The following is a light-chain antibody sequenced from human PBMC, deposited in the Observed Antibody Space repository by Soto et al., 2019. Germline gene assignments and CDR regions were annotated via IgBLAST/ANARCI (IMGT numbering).Light chain of an antibody. Sequence: AIPMTQSPSSFSASTGDRVTITCRSSQGISSYLAWYQQKPGKVPKLLLYAASTLQSGVPSRFSGSGSGTDFTRTISSLQPEDFASDYCQQSYSTPPEITLGQGTRLEIK. CDR3: QQSYSTPPEIT. CDR1: QGISSY. CDR2: AAS. V-gene: IGKV1-8*01. J-gene: IGKJ5*01.